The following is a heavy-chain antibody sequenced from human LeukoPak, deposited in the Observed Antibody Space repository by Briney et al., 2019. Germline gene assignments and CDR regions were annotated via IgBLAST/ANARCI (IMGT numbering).Heavy chain of an antibody. D-gene: IGHD2-15*01. CDR1: GFTFSNYE. J-gene: IGHJ5*02. V-gene: IGHV3-48*03. Sequence: PGGSLRLSCAASGFTFSNYEMNWVRQAPGKGLEWVSCISSSGSTIYYSDSVKGRFTISRDNAKNSLYLQMNSLRDEDTAVYYCTTLGRVVVVVSATQNWFDPWGQGTLVTVSS. CDR3: TTLGRVVVVVSATQNWFDP. CDR2: ISSSGSTI.